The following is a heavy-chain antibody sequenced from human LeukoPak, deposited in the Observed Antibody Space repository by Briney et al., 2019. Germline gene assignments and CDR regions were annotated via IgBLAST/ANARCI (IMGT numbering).Heavy chain of an antibody. V-gene: IGHV4-59*01. CDR1: GGSINTYY. CDR3: ARGVQIDAFDI. CDR2: IYHSEST. J-gene: IGHJ3*02. Sequence: PSETLSLTCTVSGGSINTYYWSWIRQPPGKGLEWIGYIYHSESTNYNPFLKSRVTISGDTSKNQFSLKLSSVTAADTAVYYCARGVQIDAFDIWGQGTMVTVSS.